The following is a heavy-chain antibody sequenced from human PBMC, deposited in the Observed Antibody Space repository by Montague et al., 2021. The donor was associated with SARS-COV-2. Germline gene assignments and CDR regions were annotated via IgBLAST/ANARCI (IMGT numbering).Heavy chain of an antibody. CDR3: VVVVPAMRPRSDY. D-gene: IGHD2-21*02. CDR1: GGSFNVYY. J-gene: IGHJ4*02. Sequence: SETLSLTCAVYGGSFNVYYWSWIRQPPGKGLEWIGEINHSGSTNYNPSLKSRVTISSDTSKNQFSLKLNSVTAADTAVYFCVVVVPAMRPRSDYWGQGTLVTVSP. CDR2: INHSGST. V-gene: IGHV4-34*01.